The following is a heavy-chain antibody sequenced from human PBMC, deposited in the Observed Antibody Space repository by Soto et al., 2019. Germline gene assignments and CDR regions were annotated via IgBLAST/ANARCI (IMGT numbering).Heavy chain of an antibody. CDR2: VNHRGET. V-gene: IGHV4-34*01. CDR1: GGSFTGYF. Sequence: KASETLSLTCAVYGGSFTGYFWSWIRHSPGKGLEWIGEVNHRGETNYSPSLKSRLTILGDTSKNHISLKLSSVTAADTAVYYCARGKWMQLWLKSYFDTWGQGTPVTVSS. J-gene: IGHJ4*02. CDR3: ARGKWMQLWLKSYFDT. D-gene: IGHD5-18*01.